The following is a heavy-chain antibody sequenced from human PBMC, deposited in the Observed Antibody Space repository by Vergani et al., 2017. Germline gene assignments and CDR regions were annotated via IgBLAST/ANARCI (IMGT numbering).Heavy chain of an antibody. CDR2: IDWDDDK. Sequence: QVTLRESGPALVKPTQTLTLTCTFSGFSLSTSGMCVSWIRQPPGKALEWLARIDWDDDKYYSTSLKTRLTISKDTSKNQVVLTMTNMDPVDTATYYCARIRDFIVGATPGAFDIWGQGTMVTVSS. CDR1: GFSLSTSGMC. V-gene: IGHV2-70*15. CDR3: ARIRDFIVGATPGAFDI. J-gene: IGHJ3*02. D-gene: IGHD1-26*01.